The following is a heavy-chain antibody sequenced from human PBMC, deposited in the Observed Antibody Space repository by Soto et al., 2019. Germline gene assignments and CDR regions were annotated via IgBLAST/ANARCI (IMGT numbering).Heavy chain of an antibody. D-gene: IGHD1-1*01. CDR2: ISGDGSST. J-gene: IGHJ3*01. Sequence: GSLRLSCAASGFTFRSHWMHWVRQAPGKGLVWVSRISGDGSSTHYADSVKGRFTISRDNAKNTLFLQMSSLSPEDTALYYCTKRRSARPGFDAFDLWGQGTMVTVSS. CDR1: GFTFRSHW. V-gene: IGHV3-74*01. CDR3: TKRRSARPGFDAFDL.